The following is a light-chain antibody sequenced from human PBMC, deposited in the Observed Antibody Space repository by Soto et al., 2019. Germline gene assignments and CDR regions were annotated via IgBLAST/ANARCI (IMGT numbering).Light chain of an antibody. J-gene: IGKJ2*01. CDR2: GAS. CDR1: QSVSSN. CDR3: QHYNNWPPYT. V-gene: IGKV3-15*01. Sequence: EIVMTQSPATLSVSPWERATLSCRSSQSVSSNLAWYHQKHGQAPILLIYGASTRATGIPARFSGSGSGTEFTIPITSLQSEDFAVYYCQHYNNWPPYTFGQAPQVAIK.